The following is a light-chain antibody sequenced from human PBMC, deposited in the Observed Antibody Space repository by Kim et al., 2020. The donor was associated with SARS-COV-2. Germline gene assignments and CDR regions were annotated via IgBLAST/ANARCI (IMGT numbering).Light chain of an antibody. Sequence: LSPGERPPLSCRASQSVSSHVAWYQHKFGQAPRLLIYDASNRATGIPARFSGSGSGTDFTLTISSLEPEDFAVYYCQQRNIWPRTFGQGTKVDIK. CDR2: DAS. V-gene: IGKV3-11*01. CDR1: QSVSSH. CDR3: QQRNIWPRT. J-gene: IGKJ1*01.